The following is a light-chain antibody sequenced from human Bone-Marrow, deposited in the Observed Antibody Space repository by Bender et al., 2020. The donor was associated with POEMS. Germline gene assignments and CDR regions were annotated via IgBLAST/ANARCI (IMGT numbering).Light chain of an antibody. CDR2: SSH. J-gene: IGLJ3*02. V-gene: IGLV1-44*01. CDR3: AVWDESLTGSWV. Sequence: QSVLTQPPSASGTPGQRVTISCSGGSSNIGAHAVNWYQHLPGTAPKLLIYSSHRRPSEVPDRFSGSRSGTSASLAISGLQSEDEADYYCAVWDESLTGSWVFGGGTKVTVL. CDR1: SSNIGAHA.